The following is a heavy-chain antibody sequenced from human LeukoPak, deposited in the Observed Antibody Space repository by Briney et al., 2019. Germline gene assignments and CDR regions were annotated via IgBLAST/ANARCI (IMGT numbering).Heavy chain of an antibody. V-gene: IGHV3-74*01. D-gene: IGHD2-2*01. J-gene: IGHJ5*02. CDR1: GFTFSSHG. Sequence: GGSLRLSCAASGFTFSSHGMHWVRQAPEKGLVGVSHINADGSATYYAASVKGRFTISRDNARNTLYLQMHSLTAEDTGVYYCVRGALRDCSYTSCTRVNWFDPWGQGTLVTVSS. CDR2: INADGSAT. CDR3: VRGALRDCSYTSCTRVNWFDP.